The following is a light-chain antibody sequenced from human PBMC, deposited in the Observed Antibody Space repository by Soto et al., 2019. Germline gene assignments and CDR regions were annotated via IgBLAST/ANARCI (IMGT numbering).Light chain of an antibody. CDR3: QTWGTAIPKV. J-gene: IGLJ3*02. Sequence: QTVVTQSPSASASLGASVKLTCTLSSGHSSYAIAWHQQQPEKGPRYLMKLNTDGSHTKGDGIPDRFSGSSSGAERYLTISSLQSDDEADYYCQTWGTAIPKVFGGGTKVTVL. CDR1: SGHSSYA. V-gene: IGLV4-69*01. CDR2: LNTDGSH.